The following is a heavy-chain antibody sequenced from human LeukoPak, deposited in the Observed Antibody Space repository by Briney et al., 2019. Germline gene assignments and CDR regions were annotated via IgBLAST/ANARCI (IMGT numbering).Heavy chain of an antibody. CDR1: GFTFSSHW. CDR3: ARDLFFSDAGYNSGWRAEYFHH. J-gene: IGHJ1*01. Sequence: GGSLRLSCAASGFTFSSHWMHWVRQAPGKGLVWVSRINGAGSSTSYADSVKGRFTVSRDNAKNTLNLQMNSLRAEDTAVYYCARDLFFSDAGYNSGWRAEYFHHWGQGTLVTVSS. CDR2: INGAGSST. V-gene: IGHV3-74*01. D-gene: IGHD6-19*01.